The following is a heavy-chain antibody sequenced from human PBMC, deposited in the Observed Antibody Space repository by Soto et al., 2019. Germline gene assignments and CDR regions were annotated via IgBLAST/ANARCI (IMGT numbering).Heavy chain of an antibody. V-gene: IGHV4-31*03. CDR2: IYYTGSS. CDR3: ATLYMVRGVRTFDY. D-gene: IGHD3-10*01. J-gene: IGHJ4*02. CDR1: GGSISSGGYY. Sequence: QVQLQESGPGLVKPSQTLSLTCTVSGGSISSGGYYWSWIRQHPGKGLEWIGYIYYTGSSYYNPSLKSRVTISVDTSKNQFSLKLSSVTAADTAVYYCATLYMVRGVRTFDYWGQGTLVTVSS.